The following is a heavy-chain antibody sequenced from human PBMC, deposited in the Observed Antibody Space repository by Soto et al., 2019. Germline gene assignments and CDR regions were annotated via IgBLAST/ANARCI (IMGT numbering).Heavy chain of an antibody. CDR3: ERDLNQWELRLGVY. D-gene: IGHD1-26*01. Sequence: QVQLVQSGAEVKKPGASVKVSCKASGYTFTSYGISWVRQAPGQGLEWLGWISPFNGNTNYAQKLQGRVTMTTDTSTSTAYMELRSLRSDDTAVFYCERDLNQWELRLGVYWGQGTLVTVSS. CDR2: ISPFNGNT. CDR1: GYTFTSYG. J-gene: IGHJ4*02. V-gene: IGHV1-18*04.